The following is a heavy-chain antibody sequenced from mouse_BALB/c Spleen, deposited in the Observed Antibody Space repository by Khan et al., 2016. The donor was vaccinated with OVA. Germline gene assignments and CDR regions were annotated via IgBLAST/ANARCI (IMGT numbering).Heavy chain of an antibody. CDR3: AREWAAWFPY. CDR1: GYTFTDYN. Sequence: VQLQESGAELARPGASVNLSCKASGYTFTDYNINWMKQRTGQSLEWIGEIYPGSGNIYYNEKFKGKATLTADKSYSTAYMQLSSLTSEDSAVYFCAREWAAWFPYWGQGTLVTVSA. J-gene: IGHJ3*01. CDR2: IYPGSGNI. V-gene: IGHV1-77*01.